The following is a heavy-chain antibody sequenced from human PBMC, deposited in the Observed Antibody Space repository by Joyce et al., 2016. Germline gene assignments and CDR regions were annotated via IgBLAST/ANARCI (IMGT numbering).Heavy chain of an antibody. Sequence: QITMKESGPTLVKPTQTLTLTCTFSGFSLSASGGAVGWNRQPPGKALEWVALIYWDDDKRYSPSLQRRLSLVKDTAKNQMLLTMSNMDPVDTATYYYERRGGTVGFDFRGDFDTWGQGILVTVSS. CDR3: ERRGGTVGFDFRGDFDT. D-gene: IGHD3-10*01. V-gene: IGHV2-5*02. J-gene: IGHJ4*02. CDR2: IYWDDDK. CDR1: GFSLSASGGA.